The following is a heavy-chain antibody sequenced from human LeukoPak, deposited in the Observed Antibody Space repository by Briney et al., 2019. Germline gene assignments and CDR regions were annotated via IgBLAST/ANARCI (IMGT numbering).Heavy chain of an antibody. Sequence: GSLRLSCAASGFTFSGFWMNWVRQAPGKGLVWVSRINGDGSSTDYADSVKGRFTISRDNAKNTLYLQMNSLRAEDTAVYYCAQGTMDVWGKGTTVTVSS. J-gene: IGHJ6*03. CDR3: AQGTMDV. CDR2: INGDGSST. CDR1: GFTFSGFW. V-gene: IGHV3-74*01.